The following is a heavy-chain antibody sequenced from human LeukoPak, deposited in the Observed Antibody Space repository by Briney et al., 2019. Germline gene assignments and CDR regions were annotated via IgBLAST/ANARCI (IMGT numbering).Heavy chain of an antibody. J-gene: IGHJ6*02. V-gene: IGHV1-2*02. CDR3: ARHYDFWSGYQYYGMDV. CDR1: GYTFTGYY. D-gene: IGHD3-3*01. Sequence: ASVTVSCTASGYTFTGYYMHWVRQAPGQGLEWMGWINPNSGGTNYAQKFQGRVTVTRDTSISTAYMELSRLRSDDTAVYYCARHYDFWSGYQYYGMDVWGQGTTVTVSS. CDR2: INPNSGGT.